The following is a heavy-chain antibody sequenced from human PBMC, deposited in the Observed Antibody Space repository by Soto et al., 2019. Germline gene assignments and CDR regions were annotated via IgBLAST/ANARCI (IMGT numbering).Heavy chain of an antibody. CDR2: ISANNGNT. CDR1: GYTFTGYY. CDR3: ARDRLGSYLFDF. D-gene: IGHD3-10*01. V-gene: IGHV1-18*04. J-gene: IGHJ4*02. Sequence: GASVKVSCKASGYTFTGYYLHWVRQAPGQGLEWMGWISANNGNTNYAQKLQGRVTMTTDTSTSTAYMELRSLRSDDTAVYYCARDRLGSYLFDFWGKGTLVTVSS.